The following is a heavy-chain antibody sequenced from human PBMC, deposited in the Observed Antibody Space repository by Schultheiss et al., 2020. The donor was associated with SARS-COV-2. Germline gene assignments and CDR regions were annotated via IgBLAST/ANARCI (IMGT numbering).Heavy chain of an antibody. D-gene: IGHD3-9*01. V-gene: IGHV4-34*01. CDR1: GGSISSYY. J-gene: IGHJ6*02. CDR3: ARAWLYGMDV. Sequence: SETLSLTCTVSGGSISSYYWSWIRQPPGKGLEWIGEINHSGSTNYNPSLKSRVTISVDTSKNQFSLKLSSVTAADTAVYYCARAWLYGMDVWGQGTTVTVSS. CDR2: INHSGST.